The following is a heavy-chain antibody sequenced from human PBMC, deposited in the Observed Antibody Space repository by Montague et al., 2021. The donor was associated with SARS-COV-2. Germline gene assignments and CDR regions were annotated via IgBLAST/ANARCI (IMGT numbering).Heavy chain of an antibody. CDR1: GFTFSSYW. CDR3: ARDFAHYTGYVAGYFDY. D-gene: IGHD5-12*01. Sequence: SLRLSCAASGFTFSSYWMSWVRQAPGKGLEWVASIKEDGSEKDYVESVKGRFTISRDNAKNSLHLQMNSLRADDTAVYCCARDFAHYTGYVAGYFDYWGQGTLVTVSS. CDR2: IKEDGSEK. J-gene: IGHJ4*02. V-gene: IGHV3-7*05.